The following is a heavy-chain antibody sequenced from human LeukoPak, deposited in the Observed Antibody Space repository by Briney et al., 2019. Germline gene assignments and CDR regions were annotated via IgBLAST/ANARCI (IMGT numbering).Heavy chain of an antibody. CDR3: ASSIRYSGYEADY. D-gene: IGHD5-12*01. Sequence: PSETLSLTCAVSGGSISSSNWWSWVRQPPGRGLEWIGEIYHSGSTNYNPSLKSRVTISVDKSKSQFSLKRSSVTAADTAVYYCASSIRYSGYEADYWGQGTLVTVSS. CDR1: GGSISSSNW. J-gene: IGHJ4*02. V-gene: IGHV4-4*02. CDR2: IYHSGST.